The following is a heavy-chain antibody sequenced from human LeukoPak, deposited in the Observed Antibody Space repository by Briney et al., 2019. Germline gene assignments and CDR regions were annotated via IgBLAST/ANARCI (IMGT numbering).Heavy chain of an antibody. CDR1: GGTFSSYA. V-gene: IGHV1-69*13. J-gene: IGHJ6*03. CDR3: ARSRGYCSTNSCHWDYYYYMDV. CDR2: IIPIFDTT. D-gene: IGHD2-2*01. Sequence: ASVKVSCKASGGTFSSYAISWVRQAPGQGLEWMGRIIPIFDTTNYAQKFQGRVTITADESTSTAYMELSRLTSEDTAVYYCARSRGYCSTNSCHWDYYYYMDVWGKGTTVTVSS.